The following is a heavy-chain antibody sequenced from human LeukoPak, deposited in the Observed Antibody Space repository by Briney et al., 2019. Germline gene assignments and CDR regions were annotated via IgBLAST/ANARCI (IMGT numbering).Heavy chain of an antibody. D-gene: IGHD2-2*01. V-gene: IGHV3-30*02. J-gene: IGHJ4*02. CDR1: GFTFSSYG. Sequence: GGSLGLSCAASGFTFSSYGMHWVRQAPGKGLEWVAFIRYDGSNKYYADSVKGRFTISRDNSKNTLYLQMNSLRAEDTAVYYCAKDGRVVPAAPFGYWGQGTLVTVSS. CDR2: IRYDGSNK. CDR3: AKDGRVVPAAPFGY.